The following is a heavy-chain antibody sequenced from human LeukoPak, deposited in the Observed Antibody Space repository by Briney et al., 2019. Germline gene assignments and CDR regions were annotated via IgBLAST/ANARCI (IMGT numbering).Heavy chain of an antibody. J-gene: IGHJ4*02. CDR3: ARDRSGRDSSGYYVGGFDY. Sequence: PGGSLRLSCAASGFTFSSYAMSWVRQAPGKGLEWVSAISGSGGSTYYADSVKGRFTISRDNSKNTLYLQMNSLRAEDTAVYYCARDRSGRDSSGYYVGGFDYWGQGTLVTVSS. D-gene: IGHD3-22*01. CDR2: ISGSGGST. V-gene: IGHV3-23*01. CDR1: GFTFSSYA.